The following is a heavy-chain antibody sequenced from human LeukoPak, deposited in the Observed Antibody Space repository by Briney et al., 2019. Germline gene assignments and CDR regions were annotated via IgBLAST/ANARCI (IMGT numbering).Heavy chain of an antibody. J-gene: IGHJ4*02. Sequence: ASVKVSCKVSVYTFTDYYMHWVQQAPGKGLEWMGLVDPEDGETIYAEKFQGRVTITADTSTDTAYMELSSLRSEDTAVYYCATGVDTAMAHFDYWGQGTLVTVSS. D-gene: IGHD5-18*01. CDR2: VDPEDGET. V-gene: IGHV1-69-2*01. CDR1: VYTFTDYY. CDR3: ATGVDTAMAHFDY.